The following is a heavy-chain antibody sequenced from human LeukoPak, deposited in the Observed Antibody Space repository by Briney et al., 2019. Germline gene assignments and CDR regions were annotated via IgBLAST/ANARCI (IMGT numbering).Heavy chain of an antibody. Sequence: GGSLRLSCEASGFIFSNYWMTWVRQAPGKGLEWVANIKEDGSVTNYADSVRGRMTISRDNDKKSLYLQINSLRVEDTAVYFCASQSYGLFKYRGQGTLVTVSS. CDR3: ASQSYGLFKY. CDR2: IKEDGSVT. V-gene: IGHV3-7*01. J-gene: IGHJ4*02. D-gene: IGHD2-21*01. CDR1: GFIFSNYW.